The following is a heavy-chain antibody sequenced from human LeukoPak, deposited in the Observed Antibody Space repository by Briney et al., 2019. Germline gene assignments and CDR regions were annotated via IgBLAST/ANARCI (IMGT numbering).Heavy chain of an antibody. Sequence: PSETLSLTCAVSGGSISISNWWSLVRQPPGKGLEWIGEIYHSGSANYNPSLKSRVTISVDTSKNQFSLKLSSVTAADTAVYYCAGGYDYTSISIDYWGQGTLVTVSS. V-gene: IGHV4-4*02. D-gene: IGHD4-11*01. CDR1: GGSISISNW. CDR3: AGGYDYTSISIDY. J-gene: IGHJ4*02. CDR2: IYHSGSA.